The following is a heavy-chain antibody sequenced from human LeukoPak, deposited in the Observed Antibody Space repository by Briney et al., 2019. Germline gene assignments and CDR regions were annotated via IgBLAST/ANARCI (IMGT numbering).Heavy chain of an antibody. J-gene: IGHJ4*02. CDR2: ISSSSSTI. Sequence: GGSLRLSCAASGFTFSSYNINWVRQAPGKGLEWVSYISSSSSTIYYADSVKGRFTISRDNAKNSLYLQMNSLRDEDTAVYYCARERGGCFPFDYGGKGPRVTVP. D-gene: IGHD3-10*01. CDR3: ARERGGCFPFDY. V-gene: IGHV3-48*02. CDR1: GFTFSSYN.